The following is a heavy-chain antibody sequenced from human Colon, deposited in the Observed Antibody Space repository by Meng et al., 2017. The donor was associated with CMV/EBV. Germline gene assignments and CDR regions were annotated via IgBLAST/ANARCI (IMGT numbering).Heavy chain of an antibody. D-gene: IGHD6-13*01. CDR1: GDTFSTYA. CDR3: SRGGPSAAAGRGYLQY. Sequence: SVTVSCQASGDTFSTYAITWVRQAPGGGREWMGASIHLLGTPVYAQKFQGRISISAARSTRTAYMELRSLRSEDTAIYYCSRGGPSAAAGRGYLQYWGQGTLVTVSS. J-gene: IGHJ1*01. V-gene: IGHV1-69*10. CDR2: SIHLLGTP.